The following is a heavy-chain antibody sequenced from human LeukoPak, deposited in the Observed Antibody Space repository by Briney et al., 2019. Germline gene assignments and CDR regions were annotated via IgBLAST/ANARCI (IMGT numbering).Heavy chain of an antibody. CDR3: ARVGLGYCSSTSCFDAFDI. Sequence: SETLSLTCTVSGGSISSGSYYWSWIRQPAGKGLEWIGRIYTSGSTNYNPSLKSRVTISVDTSKNQSSLKLSSVTAADTAVYYCARVGLGYCSSTSCFDAFDIWGQGTMVTVSS. CDR2: IYTSGST. J-gene: IGHJ3*02. D-gene: IGHD2-2*01. V-gene: IGHV4-61*02. CDR1: GGSISSGSYY.